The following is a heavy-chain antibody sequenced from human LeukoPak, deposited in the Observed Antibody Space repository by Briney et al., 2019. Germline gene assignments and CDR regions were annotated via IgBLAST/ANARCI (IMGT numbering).Heavy chain of an antibody. CDR3: ARPRWANLPLPYYYYGMDV. D-gene: IGHD4-23*01. CDR1: GFTFSSYA. CDR2: ISYDGSNK. J-gene: IGHJ6*02. Sequence: GRSLRLSCAASGFTFSSYAMHWVRQAPGKGLEWVAVISYDGSNKYYADSVKGRFTISRDNSKNTLYLQMNSLRAEDTAVYYCARPRWANLPLPYYYYGMDVWGQGTTVTVSS. V-gene: IGHV3-30-3*01.